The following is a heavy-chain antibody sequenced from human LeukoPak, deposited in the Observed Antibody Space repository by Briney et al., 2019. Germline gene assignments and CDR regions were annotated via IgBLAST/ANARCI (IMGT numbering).Heavy chain of an antibody. Sequence: GGSLRLSCAASGFTFSSYGMHWVRQAPGKGLEWVAVISYDGSNKYYADSVKGRFTTSRDNSKNTLYLQMNSLRAEDTAVYYCAKGYYYDSSGYDGHAFDIWGQGTMVTVSS. D-gene: IGHD3-22*01. J-gene: IGHJ3*02. CDR2: ISYDGSNK. V-gene: IGHV3-30*18. CDR1: GFTFSSYG. CDR3: AKGYYYDSSGYDGHAFDI.